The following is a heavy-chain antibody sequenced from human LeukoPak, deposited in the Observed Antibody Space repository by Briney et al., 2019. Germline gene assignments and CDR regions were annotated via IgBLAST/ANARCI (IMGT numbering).Heavy chain of an antibody. CDR3: ARQRGVWGSYRSDIFDY. D-gene: IGHD3-16*01. V-gene: IGHV4-34*01. J-gene: IGHJ4*02. Sequence: SETLSLTCAVYGGSFSGYYWGWIRQPPGKGLEWIGEINHSGSTNYNPSLKSRVTISVDTSKNQFSLKLSSVTAADTAVYYCARQRGVWGSYRSDIFDYWGQGTLVTVSS. CDR2: INHSGST. CDR1: GGSFSGYY.